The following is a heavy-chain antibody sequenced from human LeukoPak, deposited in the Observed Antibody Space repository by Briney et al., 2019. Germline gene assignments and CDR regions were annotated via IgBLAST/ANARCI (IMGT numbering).Heavy chain of an antibody. Sequence: PGGSPRLSCAASGFSFDDSAMHWVRQAPGKGLEWVSGISWNSGNIGYADSVKGRFTISRDNAKNSLYLQMNSLRAEDTALYYCAKSYSKRTTYYYYGMDVWGQGTTVTVSS. CDR2: ISWNSGNI. CDR3: AKSYSKRTTYYYYGMDV. CDR1: GFSFDDSA. D-gene: IGHD4-11*01. V-gene: IGHV3-9*01. J-gene: IGHJ6*02.